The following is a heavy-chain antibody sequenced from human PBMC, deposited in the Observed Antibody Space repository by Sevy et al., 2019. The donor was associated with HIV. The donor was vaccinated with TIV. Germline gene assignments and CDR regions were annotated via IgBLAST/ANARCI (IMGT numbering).Heavy chain of an antibody. V-gene: IGHV3-7*01. CDR1: GFTFSTYW. D-gene: IGHD6-6*01. CDR2: IKQDGSGK. J-gene: IGHJ3*02. CDR3: ATDLFSSSSADVFDI. Sequence: GGSLRLSCAASGFTFSTYWMNWVRQAPGKGLEWVANIKQDGSGKNYVDSVKGRFTISIDNARNSLFLELNSLKVEDTAVYYCATDLFSSSSADVFDIWGQGTMVTVSS.